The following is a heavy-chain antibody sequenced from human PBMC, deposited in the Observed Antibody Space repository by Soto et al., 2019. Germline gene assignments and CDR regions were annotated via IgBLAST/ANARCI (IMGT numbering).Heavy chain of an antibody. J-gene: IGHJ4*02. CDR2: FDPESYET. D-gene: IGHD2-8*01. CDR1: GYTLNELS. Sequence: ASVKVSCKVSGYTLNELSMHWVRQAPGKGLEWMGGFDPESYETIYAQKFQGRVTMTEDTSTDTAYMELSSLRSEDTAVYYCATWGDLVLMVYGTQRNFDFWGQGTLVTVSS. CDR3: ATWGDLVLMVYGTQRNFDF. V-gene: IGHV1-24*01.